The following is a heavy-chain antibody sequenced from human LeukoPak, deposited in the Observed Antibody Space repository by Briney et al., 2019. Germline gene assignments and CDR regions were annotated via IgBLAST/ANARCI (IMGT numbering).Heavy chain of an antibody. CDR1: GGSFSGYY. CDR2: INHSGST. Sequence: SETLSFTCAVYGGSFSGYYWSWIRQPPGKGLEWIGEINHSGSTNYNPSLKSRVTISVDTSKNQFSLKLSSVTAADTAVYYCARGSIAARYFDYWGQGTLVTVSS. D-gene: IGHD6-6*01. CDR3: ARGSIAARYFDY. J-gene: IGHJ4*02. V-gene: IGHV4-34*01.